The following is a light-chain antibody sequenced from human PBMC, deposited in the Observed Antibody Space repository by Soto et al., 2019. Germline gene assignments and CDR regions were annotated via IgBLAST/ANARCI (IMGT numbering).Light chain of an antibody. CDR1: SSDIGGYNS. CDR3: AAWDDSLSGPV. CDR2: DVT. V-gene: IGLV2-8*01. Sequence: QSVLTQSPSASGSPGQSVTISCTGTSSDIGGYNSVSWYQQHPGKAPKVMIYDVTKRPSGVPDRFSGSKSGTSASLAISGLRSEDEADYYCAAWDDSLSGPVFGGGTQLTVL. J-gene: IGLJ7*01.